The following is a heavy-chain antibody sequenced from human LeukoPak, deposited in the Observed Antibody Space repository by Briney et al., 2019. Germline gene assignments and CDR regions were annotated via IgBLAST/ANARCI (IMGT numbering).Heavy chain of an antibody. CDR1: GFTFSSYA. D-gene: IGHD4-17*01. Sequence: GGSLRLSCAASGFTFSSYAMHWVRQAPGKGLEYVSAISSDGGSTLYADSVKGRFIISRDNFKNTLYLQMGSPRAEDMAVYYCARGGTTVTSGLGYWGQGTLVTVSS. CDR3: ARGGTTVTSGLGY. CDR2: ISSDGGST. V-gene: IGHV3-64*02. J-gene: IGHJ4*02.